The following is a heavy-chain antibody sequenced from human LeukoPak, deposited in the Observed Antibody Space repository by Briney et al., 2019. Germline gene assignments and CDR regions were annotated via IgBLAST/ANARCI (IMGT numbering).Heavy chain of an antibody. CDR1: GFTVHSNY. J-gene: IGHJ4*02. V-gene: IGHV3-53*01. CDR2: IDRSGVT. Sequence: GGSLRLSCAASGFTVHSNYMGWVRQAPGKGLEWVSVIDRSGVTRYADSVKGRFTISRDNSKNTLYLQMNSLRAEDTGVYYCARRAGDYSHPYDYWGQGTLVTVSS. D-gene: IGHD3-22*01. CDR3: ARRAGDYSHPYDY.